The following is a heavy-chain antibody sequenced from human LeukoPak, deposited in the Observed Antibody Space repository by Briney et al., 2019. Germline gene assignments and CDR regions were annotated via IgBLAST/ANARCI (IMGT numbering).Heavy chain of an antibody. D-gene: IGHD6-13*01. Sequence: GGSLRLSCAAPGFTFSSYSMNWVRQAPGKGLEWVSSISSSSSYIYYADSVKSRFTISRDNAKNSLYLQMNSLRAEDTAVYYCARVRWYSSSYIDYWGQGTLVTVSS. CDR2: ISSSSSYI. V-gene: IGHV3-21*01. CDR3: ARVRWYSSSYIDY. J-gene: IGHJ4*02. CDR1: GFTFSSYS.